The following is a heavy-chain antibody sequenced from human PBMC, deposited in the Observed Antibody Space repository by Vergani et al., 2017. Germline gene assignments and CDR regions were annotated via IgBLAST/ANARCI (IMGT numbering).Heavy chain of an antibody. CDR1: GYTFTGYY. Sequence: QGQLVQSGDEVKKPGASVKVSCKASGYTFTGYYMHWVRQAPGQGIDWMGWINPNSGGTNYAHKFQGRVTMTRDTSISTSYMGLSRLRSDDTAVYYCARVQWMPTLSFDCWSQGTLVTVSA. J-gene: IGHJ4*02. D-gene: IGHD6-19*01. CDR3: ARVQWMPTLSFDC. CDR2: INPNSGGT. V-gene: IGHV1-2*07.